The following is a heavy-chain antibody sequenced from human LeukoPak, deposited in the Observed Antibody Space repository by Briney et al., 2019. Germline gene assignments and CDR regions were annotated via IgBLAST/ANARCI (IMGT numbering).Heavy chain of an antibody. CDR1: GYSISSGYY. D-gene: IGHD3-10*01. CDR2: IYHSGST. V-gene: IGHV4-38-2*02. J-gene: IGHJ4*02. CDR3: VLQRITMVRGVILN. Sequence: PSETLSLTCTVSGYSISSGYYWGWIRQPPGKGLEWIGSIYHSGSTYYNPSLKSRVTISVDTSKNQFSLKLSSVTAADTAVYYCVLQRITMVRGVILNWGQGTLVTVSS.